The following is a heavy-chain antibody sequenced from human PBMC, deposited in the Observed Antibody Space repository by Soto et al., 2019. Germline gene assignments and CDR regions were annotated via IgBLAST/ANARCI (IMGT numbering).Heavy chain of an antibody. D-gene: IGHD3-10*01. V-gene: IGHV4-34*01. CDR2: INHSGST. CDR3: ARFRAVQNYYGSGIYFAY. CDR1: GGSFSGYY. J-gene: IGHJ4*02. Sequence: SETLSLTCAVYGGSFSGYYCSWIRQPPGKGLEWIGEINHSGSTNYNPSLKSRVTISVDTSKNQFSLKLSSVTAADTAVYYCARFRAVQNYYGSGIYFAYWGQGTLVPVSS.